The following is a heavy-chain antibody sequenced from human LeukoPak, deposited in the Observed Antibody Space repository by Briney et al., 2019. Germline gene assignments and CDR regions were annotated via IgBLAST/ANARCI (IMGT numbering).Heavy chain of an antibody. CDR1: GFTFDDYG. CDR2: INWNGGST. Sequence: PGGSLRLSCAASGFTFDDYGMSWVRQAPGKGLEWVSGINWNGGSTGYADSVKGRFTFSRDNSKNTVYLQMNSLRAEDTAVYYCAKDRYCDNGVCSGSFDYWGQGTLVTVSS. V-gene: IGHV3-20*04. J-gene: IGHJ4*02. D-gene: IGHD2-8*01. CDR3: AKDRYCDNGVCSGSFDY.